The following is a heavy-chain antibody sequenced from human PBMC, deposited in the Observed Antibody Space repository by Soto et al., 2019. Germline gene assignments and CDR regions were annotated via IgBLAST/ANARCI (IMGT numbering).Heavy chain of an antibody. CDR3: ARHTDASNY. V-gene: IGHV3-30-3*01. J-gene: IGHJ4*02. Sequence: QVQLVESGGGVVQPGRSLRLSCAASGFTFSSYAMHWVRQAQGKGLEWVAVISYDGSNKYYSDSVTGRFTISRDNSKNTLYLQMNSLRAEDTAVYYCARHTDASNYWGQGTLVTVSS. D-gene: IGHD5-18*01. CDR1: GFTFSSYA. CDR2: ISYDGSNK.